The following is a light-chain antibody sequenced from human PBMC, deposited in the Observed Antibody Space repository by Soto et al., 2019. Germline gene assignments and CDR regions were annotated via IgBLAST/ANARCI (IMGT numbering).Light chain of an antibody. CDR3: QQYNNWPYT. CDR2: GAS. V-gene: IGKV3-15*01. Sequence: EIVMTQSPATLSVSPGERATLSCRASQRVGGNLAWYQQTPGQAPRLPIYGASTRATGIPARFSGSGSGTEFTLIISSLQSEDFAVYYCQQYNNWPYTFGQGTKLEIK. J-gene: IGKJ2*01. CDR1: QRVGGN.